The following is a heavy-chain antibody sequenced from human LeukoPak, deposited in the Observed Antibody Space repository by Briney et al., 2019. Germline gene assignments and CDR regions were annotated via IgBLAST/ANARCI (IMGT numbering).Heavy chain of an antibody. V-gene: IGHV1-2*06. CDR3: AFIAAAGTGGDFDY. CDR2: INPNSGGT. CDR1: GYTFTDYY. D-gene: IGHD6-13*01. J-gene: IGHJ4*02. Sequence: ASVKVSCKASGYTFTDYYMHWVRQAPGQGLEWMGRINPNSGGTNYAQKFQGRVTMTRDTSISTAYMELSRLRSDDTAVYYCAFIAAAGTGGDFDYWGQGTLVTVSS.